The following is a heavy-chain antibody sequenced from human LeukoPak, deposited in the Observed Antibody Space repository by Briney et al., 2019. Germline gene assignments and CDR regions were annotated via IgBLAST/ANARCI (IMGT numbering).Heavy chain of an antibody. CDR3: ATSLTTAAAYYYYYYMDV. J-gene: IGHJ6*03. CDR1: GFTFSSYA. Sequence: PGGSLRLSCAASGFTFSSYAMHWVRQAPGKGLEYVSAISSNGGSTYYANSVKGRFTISRDNSKNTLYLQMGSLRTEDMAVYYCATSLTTAAAYYYYYYMDVWGKGTTVTVSS. D-gene: IGHD1-1*01. CDR2: ISSNGGST. V-gene: IGHV3-64*01.